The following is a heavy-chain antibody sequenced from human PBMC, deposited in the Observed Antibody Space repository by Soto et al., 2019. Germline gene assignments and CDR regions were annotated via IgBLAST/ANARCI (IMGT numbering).Heavy chain of an antibody. CDR3: ASRPDSSGYTDAFDI. J-gene: IGHJ3*02. V-gene: IGHV1-3*01. CDR1: GYTFTSYA. CDR2: IHAGNGNT. Sequence: GASVKVSCKASGYTFTSYAMHWVRQAPGQRLEWMGWIHAGNGNTKYSQNFQGRVTITRDTSVSTAYMELSSLRSEDTAVYYCASRPDSSGYTDAFDIWGQVTMVTVSS. D-gene: IGHD3-22*01.